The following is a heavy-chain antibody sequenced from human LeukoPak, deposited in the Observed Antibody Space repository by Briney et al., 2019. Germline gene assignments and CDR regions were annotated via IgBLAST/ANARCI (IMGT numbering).Heavy chain of an antibody. CDR2: INTHNGDT. D-gene: IGHD3-10*01. J-gene: IGHJ3*02. CDR3: ARDYYGSGSYYDMDAFDI. Sequence: ASVKFSCKASGYTFASFGITWVRQAPGQGLEWIGWINTHNGDTNYAQKLQGRVTMTTDTSTSTAYMELRSLRSDDTAVYYCARDYYGSGSYYDMDAFDIWGQGTMVTVSS. CDR1: GYTFASFG. V-gene: IGHV1-18*01.